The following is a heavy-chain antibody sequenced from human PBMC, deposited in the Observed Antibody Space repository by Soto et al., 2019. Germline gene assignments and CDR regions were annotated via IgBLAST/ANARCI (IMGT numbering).Heavy chain of an antibody. CDR1: GYTFTGYY. CDR2: INPNSGGT. D-gene: IGHD3-10*01. J-gene: IGHJ4*03. V-gene: IGHV1-2*04. CDR3: ARDARGDEAPMDY. Sequence: GVSVKVSCKASGYTFTGYYMHWVRQAPGQGLEWMGWINPNSGGTNYAQKFQGWVTMTRDTSISTAYMELSRLRSDDTAVYYCARDARGDEAPMDYWGQGTMVTVSS.